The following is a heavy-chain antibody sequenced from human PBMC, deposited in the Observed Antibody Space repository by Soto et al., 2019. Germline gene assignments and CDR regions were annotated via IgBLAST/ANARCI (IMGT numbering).Heavy chain of an antibody. CDR3: ATTARLMVV. V-gene: IGHV3-11*01. CDR2: ISPNGADI. CDR1: GFTFTDFY. D-gene: IGHD6-25*01. J-gene: IGHJ6*02. Sequence: QVQLVESGGGLVKPGGSLRLSCAASGFTFTDFYMTWIRQTPGRGPEWLSYISPNGADISYADSVRGRFIMSRDNAKNSVYLQTNSLRAEDTAVYYCATTARLMVVWGQGTGVTVSS.